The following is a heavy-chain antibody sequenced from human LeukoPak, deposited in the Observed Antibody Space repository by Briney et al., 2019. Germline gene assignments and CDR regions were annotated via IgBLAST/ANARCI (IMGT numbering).Heavy chain of an antibody. J-gene: IGHJ3*02. D-gene: IGHD3-22*01. Sequence: GGSLRLSCAASGFTFSSYAMSWVRQAPGKGLEWVSAISGSGGSTYYADSVKGRFTISRDNSKNTLYLQMNSLRAEDTAVYYCAKCDSSGYYYGVWAFDIWGQGTMVTVSS. CDR3: AKCDSSGYYYGVWAFDI. V-gene: IGHV3-23*01. CDR1: GFTFSSYA. CDR2: ISGSGGST.